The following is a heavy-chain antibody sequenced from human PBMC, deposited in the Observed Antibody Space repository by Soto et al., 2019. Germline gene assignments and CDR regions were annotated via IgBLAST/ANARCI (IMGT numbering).Heavy chain of an antibody. D-gene: IGHD6-25*01. CDR2: ISYDGSNK. CDR3: ARVFLPYQGGGAFDI. J-gene: IGHJ3*02. V-gene: IGHV3-30-3*01. CDR1: GFTFSSYT. Sequence: GGSLRLSCAASGFTFSSYTMHWVRQAPGRGLEWVAVISYDGSNKYYADSVRGRFTISRDNSKNTLYLQMNSLRPEDTAVYYCARVFLPYQGGGAFDIWGQGTMVTVSS.